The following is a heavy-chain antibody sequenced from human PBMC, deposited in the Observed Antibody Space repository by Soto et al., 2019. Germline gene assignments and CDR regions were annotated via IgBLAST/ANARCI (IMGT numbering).Heavy chain of an antibody. CDR2: IKQDGSEK. Sequence: SLRLSCAASRFTFSSYWMRCVRQAPGKGLEWVANIKQDGSEKYYVDSVKGRFTISRDSAKNSLYLQMNSLRAEDTAVYYCARDYIAARGSYWGQGTLVTVSS. CDR1: RFTFSSYW. D-gene: IGHD6-6*01. J-gene: IGHJ4*02. V-gene: IGHV3-7*01. CDR3: ARDYIAARGSY.